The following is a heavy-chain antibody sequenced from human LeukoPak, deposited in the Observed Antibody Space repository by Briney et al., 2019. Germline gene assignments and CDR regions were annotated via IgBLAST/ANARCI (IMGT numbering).Heavy chain of an antibody. CDR2: IKQDGSEK. Sequence: GGSLRLSCAASGFTFSNYWMGWVRQAPGKGLEWVANIKQDGSEKYYVDSVKGRFTISRDNAKNSLYLQMNSLRAEDTAVYYCARAAHHYWGQGTLVTVSS. J-gene: IGHJ4*02. CDR1: GFTFSNYW. CDR3: ARAAHHY. V-gene: IGHV3-7*01.